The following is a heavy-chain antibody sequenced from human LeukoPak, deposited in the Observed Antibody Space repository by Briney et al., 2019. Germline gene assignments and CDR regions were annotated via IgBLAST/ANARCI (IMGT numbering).Heavy chain of an antibody. V-gene: IGHV3-30-3*01. CDR3: ARVTRDYYSSALGYWFDY. J-gene: IGHJ4*02. Sequence: GRSLRLSCAASGFTFSSYAMHWVRQAPGKGLEGVAVISYDGSNKYYADSVKGRFTISRDNSKNTLYLQINSLRAEDTAVYYCARVTRDYYSSALGYWFDYWGQGTLVTVSS. CDR2: ISYDGSNK. CDR1: GFTFSSYA. D-gene: IGHD3-22*01.